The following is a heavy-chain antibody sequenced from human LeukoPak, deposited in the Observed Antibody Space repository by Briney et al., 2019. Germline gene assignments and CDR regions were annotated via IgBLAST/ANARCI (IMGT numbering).Heavy chain of an antibody. V-gene: IGHV3-53*01. Sequence: STYYADSVKGRFTISRDNSKNTLYLQMNSLRAEDTAVYYCARESVAPSKYYYDSSGYYLDYWGQGTLVTVSS. CDR2: ST. CDR3: ARESVAPSKYYYDSSGYYLDY. J-gene: IGHJ4*02. D-gene: IGHD3-22*01.